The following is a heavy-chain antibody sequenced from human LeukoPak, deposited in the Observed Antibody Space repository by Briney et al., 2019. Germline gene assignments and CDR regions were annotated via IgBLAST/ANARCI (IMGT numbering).Heavy chain of an antibody. J-gene: IGHJ4*02. CDR2: INPNSGGT. CDR1: GYTVTGYY. Sequence: ASVTVSCKASGYTVTGYYMHWVQQAPGQGLEWMGWINPNSGGTNYAQKFQGWVTMTRDTSISTAYMELSRLRSDATAVYYCARVSLASTYFDYWGQGTLVTVSS. V-gene: IGHV1-2*04. CDR3: ARVSLASTYFDY. D-gene: IGHD5/OR15-5a*01.